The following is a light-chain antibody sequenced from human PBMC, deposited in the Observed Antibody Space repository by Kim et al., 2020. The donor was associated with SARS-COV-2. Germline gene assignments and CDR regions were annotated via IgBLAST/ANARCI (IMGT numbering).Light chain of an antibody. CDR2: YDS. Sequence: PGKTARITCGGNNIGSKSVHWYQQQPGQAPVLVIYYDSDRPSGIPERFSGSNSGNTATLTISRVEAGDEADYYCQVWDSSSDHVVFGGGTQLTVL. CDR1: NIGSKS. J-gene: IGLJ2*01. CDR3: QVWDSSSDHVV. V-gene: IGLV3-21*04.